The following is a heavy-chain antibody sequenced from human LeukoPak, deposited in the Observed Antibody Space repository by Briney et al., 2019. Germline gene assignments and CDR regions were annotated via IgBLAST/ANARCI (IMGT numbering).Heavy chain of an antibody. CDR1: GFTFSDYC. V-gene: IGHV3-11*01. D-gene: IGHD6-19*01. CDR3: ARERSSGWFYFDY. J-gene: IGHJ4*02. CDR2: ISSSAGTI. Sequence: GGSLRLSCAASGFTFSDYCMSWIRQAPGKGLEWVSYISSSAGTIYYADSVKGRFTISRDNAKNSLYLQMNSLRAEDTAVYYCARERSSGWFYFDYWGQGTLVTVSS.